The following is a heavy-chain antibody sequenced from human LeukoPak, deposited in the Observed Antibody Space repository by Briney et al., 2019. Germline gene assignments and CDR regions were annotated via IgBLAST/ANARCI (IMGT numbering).Heavy chain of an antibody. CDR1: GFTFTSSA. Sequence: GTSVKVSCKASGFTFTSSAVQWVRQARGQRLEWIGWIVVGSGDTNSAQKFQERVTITRDMSTRTAYMELSSLRSEDTAVYYCARTLRDDYNYIFDYWGQGTLVTVSS. CDR2: IVVGSGDT. J-gene: IGHJ4*02. V-gene: IGHV1-58*01. D-gene: IGHD5-24*01. CDR3: ARTLRDDYNYIFDY.